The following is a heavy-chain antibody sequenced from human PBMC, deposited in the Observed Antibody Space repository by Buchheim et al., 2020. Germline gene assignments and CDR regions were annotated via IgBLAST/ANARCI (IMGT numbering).Heavy chain of an antibody. V-gene: IGHV4-59*02. D-gene: IGHD6-13*01. CDR3: ARGLATPAYTSGDFDS. J-gene: IGHJ4*02. CDR1: GGSVNPYY. CDR2: VYYNGVT. Sequence: QVRLQESGPGLVKPSEILSLTCSVSGGSVNPYYWNWIRQPPGKGLEWIGYVYYNGVTNYNPSLKSRVAISVDTSKNQFSLKVTSVTAADTAVYYCARGLATPAYTSGDFDSWGQGTL.